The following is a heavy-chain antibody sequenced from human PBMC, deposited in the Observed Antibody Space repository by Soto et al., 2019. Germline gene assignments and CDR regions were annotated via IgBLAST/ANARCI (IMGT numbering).Heavy chain of an antibody. CDR2: IYYSGST. CDR1: GGSISSYY. Sequence: QVQLQESGPGLVKPSETLSLTCTVSGGSISSYYWSWIRQPPGKGLEWIGYIYYSGSTNYNPSLKSRVTISVDTSKNQFSLKLSSVTAADTAVYYCARGGIAARPIAGVDYYGMDVWGQGTTVTVSS. V-gene: IGHV4-59*01. D-gene: IGHD6-6*01. CDR3: ARGGIAARPIAGVDYYGMDV. J-gene: IGHJ6*02.